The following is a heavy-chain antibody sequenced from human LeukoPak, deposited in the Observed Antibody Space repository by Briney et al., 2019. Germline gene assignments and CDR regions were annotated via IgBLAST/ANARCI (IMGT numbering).Heavy chain of an antibody. CDR2: INPNSGGT. V-gene: IGHV1-2*02. J-gene: IGHJ3*02. CDR3: ARDSYYDPFDI. CDR1: GYTFIHYG. Sequence: ASVKVSCKTSGYTFIHYGISWVRQAPGQGLEWMGWINPNSGGTNYAQKFQGRVTMTRDTSISTAYMELSRLRSDDTAVYYCARDSYYDPFDIWGQGTMVTVSS. D-gene: IGHD1-26*01.